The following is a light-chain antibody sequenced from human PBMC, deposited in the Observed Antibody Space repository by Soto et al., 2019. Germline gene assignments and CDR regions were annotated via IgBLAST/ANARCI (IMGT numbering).Light chain of an antibody. V-gene: IGKV3-20*01. CDR3: QQYDSSTWT. J-gene: IGKJ1*01. CDR1: QSVSSSF. Sequence: EIVLTQSTGTLSLSPGERATLSCRASQSVSSSFLAWYQQKPGQAPRLLIYGASTSPTGIPDRFSGSGSGTDFTLIISRLEPEDFAVYYYQQYDSSTWTFGQGTKGEIK. CDR2: GAS.